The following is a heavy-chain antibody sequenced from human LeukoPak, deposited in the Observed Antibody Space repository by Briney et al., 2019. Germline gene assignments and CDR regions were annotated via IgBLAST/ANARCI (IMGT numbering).Heavy chain of an antibody. CDR2: IYPGDSDT. V-gene: IGHV5-51*01. Sequence: GESLKISCQGSGSSFSSYWIGWVRQMPGKGLEWMGIIYPGDSDTRYSPSFRGQVTISADKSISTAYMQWSSLKASDTAMYFCAGVEIVGISVAKGDALDIWGQGTMVTVSS. CDR1: GSSFSSYW. J-gene: IGHJ3*02. CDR3: AGVEIVGISVAKGDALDI. D-gene: IGHD2-2*03.